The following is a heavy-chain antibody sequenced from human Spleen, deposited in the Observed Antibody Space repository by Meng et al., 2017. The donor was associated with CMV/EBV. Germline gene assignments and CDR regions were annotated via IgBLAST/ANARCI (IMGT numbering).Heavy chain of an antibody. J-gene: IGHJ4*02. D-gene: IGHD6-19*01. Sequence: GGSLRLSCAASGFTFSSYAMHWVRQAPGKGLEWVAVISYDGSNKYYADSVKGRFTISRDNSKNTLYLQMNSLRAEDTAVYYCAKNGGWEGYIDYWGQGTLVTVSS. V-gene: IGHV3-30*04. CDR3: AKNGGWEGYIDY. CDR1: GFTFSSYA. CDR2: ISYDGSNK.